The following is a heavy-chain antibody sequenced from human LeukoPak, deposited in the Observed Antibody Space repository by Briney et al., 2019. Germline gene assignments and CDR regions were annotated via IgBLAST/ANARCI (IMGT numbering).Heavy chain of an antibody. CDR3: ARVDRSSWPFYFDY. V-gene: IGHV4-59*01. Sequence: PSETLSLTCTVSGGSISSYYWSWIRQPPGKGLEWIGYIYYSGSANYNPSLKSRVTISVDTSKNQFSLTLSSVTAADTAVYYCARVDRSSWPFYFDYWGQGTLVTVSS. CDR2: IYYSGSA. J-gene: IGHJ4*02. D-gene: IGHD6-13*01. CDR1: GGSISSYY.